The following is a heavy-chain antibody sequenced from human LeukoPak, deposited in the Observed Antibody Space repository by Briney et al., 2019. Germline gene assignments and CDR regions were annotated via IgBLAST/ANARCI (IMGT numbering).Heavy chain of an antibody. J-gene: IGHJ5*02. CDR3: ARDLRYCSSTSCYAGNWFDP. CDR2: INPSGGST. V-gene: IGHV1-46*01. D-gene: IGHD2-2*01. Sequence: GGSLRLSCAASGFTFTSYYMHWVRQAPGQGLEWMGIINPSGGSTSYAQKFQGRVTMTRDTSTSTVYMELSSLRSEDTAVYYCARDLRYCSSTSCYAGNWFDPWGQGTLVTVSS. CDR1: GFTFTSYY.